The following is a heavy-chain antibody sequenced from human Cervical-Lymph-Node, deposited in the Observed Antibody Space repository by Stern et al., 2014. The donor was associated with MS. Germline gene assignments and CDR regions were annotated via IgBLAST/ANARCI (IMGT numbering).Heavy chain of an antibody. CDR1: GYTFTDYW. J-gene: IGHJ4*02. CDR2: LFPGASDT. Sequence: EVQLVESGAEVRKPGQSLTISCNISGYTFTDYWIPWVRQMPGKGLEWMVALFPGASDTRYSPSFQGHVTISVDTSINTAYLQWSDLRASDTAMYYCARPHSPGWSYYFDFWGQGTLVAVSS. D-gene: IGHD6-19*01. CDR3: ARPHSPGWSYYFDF. V-gene: IGHV5-51*01.